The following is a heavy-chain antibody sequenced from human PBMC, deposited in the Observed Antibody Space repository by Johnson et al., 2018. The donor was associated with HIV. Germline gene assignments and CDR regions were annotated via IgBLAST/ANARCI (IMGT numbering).Heavy chain of an antibody. D-gene: IGHD3-22*01. CDR1: GITFSSYA. CDR2: MSYDGNNK. J-gene: IGHJ3*02. Sequence: QVQLLESGGGVVQPGRSLRLSCAASGITFSSYAIHWVRQAPDKGLEWVAIMSYDGNNKYYADSVKGRFTISRDNSKNTLYLQMNSLRAEDTAVYYCANLVADYDSSGEQPNDAFDIWGQGTMVTVSS. CDR3: ANLVADYDSSGEQPNDAFDI. V-gene: IGHV3-30-3*01.